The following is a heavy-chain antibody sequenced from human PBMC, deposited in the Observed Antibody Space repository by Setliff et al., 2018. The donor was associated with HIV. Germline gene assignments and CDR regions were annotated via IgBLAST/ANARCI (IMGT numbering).Heavy chain of an antibody. CDR3: ARDSAEGATGY. D-gene: IGHD1-26*01. CDR1: GFTFSDYY. V-gene: IGHV3-11*01. J-gene: IGHJ4*02. Sequence: PGGSLRLSCAASGFTFSDYYMTWIRQAPGKGLEWISYISNSRTTTSYADSVKGRFTISRDNAKNSLYLQMNSLRAEDTALYYCARDSAEGATGYWGQGTLVTVSS. CDR2: ISNSRTTT.